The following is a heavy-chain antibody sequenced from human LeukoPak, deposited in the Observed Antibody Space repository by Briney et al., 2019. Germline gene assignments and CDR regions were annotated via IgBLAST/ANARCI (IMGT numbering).Heavy chain of an antibody. CDR3: ARALCINGICEWFDP. J-gene: IGHJ5*02. CDR1: GASISSGGYF. Sequence: SETLSLTCTVSGASISSGGYFWSWIRQPSGKGVEWIGRIETSGSTNYNPSLKSRVTISVDTSKNQFSLKLRSVTAADTAVYYCARALCINGICEWFDPWGQGTLVTVSS. D-gene: IGHD2-8*01. CDR2: IETSGST. V-gene: IGHV4-61*02.